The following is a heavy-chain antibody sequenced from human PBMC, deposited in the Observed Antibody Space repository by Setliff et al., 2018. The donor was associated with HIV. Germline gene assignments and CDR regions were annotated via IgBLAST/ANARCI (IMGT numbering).Heavy chain of an antibody. V-gene: IGHV4-59*10. D-gene: IGHD2-8*01. CDR2: IYTSGST. Sequence: PSETLSLTCAVYGGSFSGYYWSWIRQPPGKGLEWIGRIYTSGSTNYNPSLKSRVTISVDTSKNQFSLKMNSATAADTALYYCVRDAEGVAAGAIYFYMDVWGKGTTVTAP. CDR3: VRDAEGVAAGAIYFYMDV. CDR1: GGSFSGYY. J-gene: IGHJ6*03.